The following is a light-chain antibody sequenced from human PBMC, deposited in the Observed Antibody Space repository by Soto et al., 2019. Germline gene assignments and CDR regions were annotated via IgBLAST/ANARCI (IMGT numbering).Light chain of an antibody. Sequence: ELVLTQSPATLSLSAGERATLSCRASQSVSSYLAWYQQKPGQAPRLLIYDASTRASGIPARFSGSGSGTEFTLTISSLQSEDFAVYYCQQYNNWPPITFGQGTRLEIK. CDR3: QQYNNWPPIT. CDR1: QSVSSY. V-gene: IGKV3-15*01. CDR2: DAS. J-gene: IGKJ5*01.